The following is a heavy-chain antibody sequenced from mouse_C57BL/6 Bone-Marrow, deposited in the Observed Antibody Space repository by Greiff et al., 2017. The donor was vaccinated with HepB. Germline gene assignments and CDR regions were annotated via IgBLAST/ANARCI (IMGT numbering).Heavy chain of an antibody. J-gene: IGHJ3*01. D-gene: IGHD1-1*01. Sequence: VKLQQPGTELVKPGASVKLSCKASGYTFTSYWMHWVKQRPGQGLEWIGNINPSNGGTNYNEKFKSKATLTVDKSSSTAYMQLSSLTSEDSAVYYCARSGVYYGSSYRFAYWGQGTLVTVSA. CDR2: INPSNGGT. CDR1: GYTFTSYW. CDR3: ARSGVYYGSSYRFAY. V-gene: IGHV1-53*01.